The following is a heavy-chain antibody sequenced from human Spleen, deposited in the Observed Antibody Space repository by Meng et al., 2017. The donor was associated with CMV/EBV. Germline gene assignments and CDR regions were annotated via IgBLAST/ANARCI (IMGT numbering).Heavy chain of an antibody. CDR2: INHSGST. CDR1: SGSFIGYY. J-gene: IGHJ5*02. V-gene: IGHV4-34*01. CDR3: ARVSSSWYGGGFDP. D-gene: IGHD6-13*01. Sequence: VYSGSFIGYYWSWLRQPPGKGLEWIGEINHSGSTNYNPSLKSRVTISVDTSKNQFSLKLSSVTAADTAVYYCARVSSSWYGGGFDPWGQGTLVTVSS.